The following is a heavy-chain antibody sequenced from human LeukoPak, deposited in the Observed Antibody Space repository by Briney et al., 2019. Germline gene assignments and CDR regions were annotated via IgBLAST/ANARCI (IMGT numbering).Heavy chain of an antibody. CDR1: GFTFGDYA. J-gene: IGHJ4*02. V-gene: IGHV3-49*04. CDR2: IRSKAYDGTT. Sequence: GGSLRLSCTASGFTFGDYALSWVRQAPGKGLEWVGFIRSKAYDGTTEYAASVRTRFTISRDDSKSVGYLQMNSLKTEDTAVYYCARDQHHLFDYWGQGTLVTVSS. CDR3: ARDQHHLFDY. D-gene: IGHD1-14*01.